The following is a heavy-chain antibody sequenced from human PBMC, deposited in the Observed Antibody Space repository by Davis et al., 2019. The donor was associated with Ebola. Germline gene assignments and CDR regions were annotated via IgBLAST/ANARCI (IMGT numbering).Heavy chain of an antibody. J-gene: IGHJ6*02. CDR3: ARVPASWVWSATYYYYGMDV. Sequence: PSETLALTCTVSGGSVSSGSYYWSWIQQPPGKGLEWIGYINYSGSTNYNPSLKSRVTISVDTSKNQFSLKLSSVTAAYTAVYYCARVPASWVWSATYYYYGMDVWGQGTTVTVSS. D-gene: IGHD1-26*01. CDR1: GGSVSSGSYY. V-gene: IGHV4-61*01. CDR2: INYSGST.